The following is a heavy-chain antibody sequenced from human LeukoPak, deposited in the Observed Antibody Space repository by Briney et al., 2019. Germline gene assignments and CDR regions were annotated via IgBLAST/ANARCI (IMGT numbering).Heavy chain of an antibody. CDR1: GYTFTGYY. V-gene: IGHV1-2*02. Sequence: GASVKVSCKASGYTFTGYYMHWVRQAPGQGLEWMGWINPNSGGTNYAQKFQGRVTMTRGTSISTAYMELSRLRSDDTAVYYCARATVDTAMVTDGYYFDYWGQGTLVTVSS. CDR3: ARATVDTAMVTDGYYFDY. J-gene: IGHJ4*02. D-gene: IGHD5-18*01. CDR2: INPNSGGT.